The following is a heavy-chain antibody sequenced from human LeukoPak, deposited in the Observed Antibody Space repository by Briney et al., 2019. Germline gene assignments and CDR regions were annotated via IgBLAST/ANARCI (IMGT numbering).Heavy chain of an antibody. D-gene: IGHD4-17*01. CDR3: ARHPSDYGDHYYFDY. CDR1: GGSISSSSYY. V-gene: IGHV4-39*01. J-gene: IGHJ4*02. CDR2: IYYSGST. Sequence: SETLSLTCTVSGGSISSSSYYWGWIRQPPGKGLEWIGSIYYSGSTYYNPSLKSRVTISVDTSKNQFSLKLSSVTAADTAVYYCARHPSDYGDHYYFDYWGQGTLVTVSS.